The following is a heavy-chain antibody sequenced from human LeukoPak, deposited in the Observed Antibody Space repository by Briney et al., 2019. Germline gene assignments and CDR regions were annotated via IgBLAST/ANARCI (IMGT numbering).Heavy chain of an antibody. D-gene: IGHD6-19*01. CDR3: AREKWRYSSGWTAFDY. J-gene: IGHJ4*02. CDR2: IWYDGSNK. V-gene: IGHV3-33*01. Sequence: GRSLRLSCAASGFTFNSYGMHWVRQAQGKGLEWVAVIWYDGSNKYYADSVKGRFTISRDNSKNTLYLQMNSLRAEDTAVYYCAREKWRYSSGWTAFDYWGQGTLVTVSS. CDR1: GFTFNSYG.